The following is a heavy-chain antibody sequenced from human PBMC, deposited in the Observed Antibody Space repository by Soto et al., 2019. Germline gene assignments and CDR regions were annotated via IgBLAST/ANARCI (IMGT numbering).Heavy chain of an antibody. CDR2: LYDVDGT. D-gene: IGHD1-1*01. J-gene: IGHJ3*02. CDR1: GLTVRGKKY. CDR3: ASWLEREHAYDI. V-gene: IGHV3-53*01. Sequence: DVQLVASGGGLIQPGGSLRLSCAALGLTVRGKKYITWVRQAPGKGLEWVSALYDVDGTYYADSAKGRFTISRDNSNNIIYLQMNSLGPDDTAVYYCASWLEREHAYDIWGLVTMVTGSS.